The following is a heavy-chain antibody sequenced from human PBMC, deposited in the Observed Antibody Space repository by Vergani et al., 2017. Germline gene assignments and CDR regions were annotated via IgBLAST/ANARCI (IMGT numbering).Heavy chain of an antibody. CDR3: ATVSTMVRGVIGY. Sequence: QVQLVESGGGVVQPGRSLRLSCAASGFTFSSYGMHWVRQAPGKGLEWVAVISYDGSNKYYADSVKGRFTISRDNSKNTLYLQMNSLRAEDTAVYYCATVSTMVRGVIGYWGQGTLVTVSS. D-gene: IGHD3-10*01. CDR1: GFTFSSYG. J-gene: IGHJ4*02. V-gene: IGHV3-30*03. CDR2: ISYDGSNK.